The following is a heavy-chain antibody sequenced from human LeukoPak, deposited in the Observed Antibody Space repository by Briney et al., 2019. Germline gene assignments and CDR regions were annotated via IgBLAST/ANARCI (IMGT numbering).Heavy chain of an antibody. J-gene: IGHJ4*02. V-gene: IGHV3-23*01. CDR1: GLTFSSYG. Sequence: GGTLRLSCAASGLTFSSYGMSWVRQAPGKGLEWVSAINGSGGSTYYADSVKGRFTISRDNSKNTLYLQMNSLRAEDTAVYYCAKDGLQLILDYWGQGTLVTVSS. D-gene: IGHD6-13*01. CDR2: INGSGGST. CDR3: AKDGLQLILDY.